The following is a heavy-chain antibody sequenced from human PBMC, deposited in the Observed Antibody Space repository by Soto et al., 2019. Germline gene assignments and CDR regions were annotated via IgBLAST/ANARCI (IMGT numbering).Heavy chain of an antibody. V-gene: IGHV3-48*04. CDR1: GFTFTSYS. D-gene: IGHD3-9*01. CDR3: ARDVDWAFDY. Sequence: GGSLRLSCAASGFTFTSYSMNWVRQAPGKGLEWLSYITTWSSAKDYADSAKGRFTISRDDAKNSLYLQMSSLRAEDTAVYYCARDVDWAFDYWGQGTLVTVSS. CDR2: ITTWSSAK. J-gene: IGHJ4*02.